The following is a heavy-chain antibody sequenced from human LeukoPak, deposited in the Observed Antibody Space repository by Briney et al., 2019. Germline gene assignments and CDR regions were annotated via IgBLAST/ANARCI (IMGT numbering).Heavy chain of an antibody. J-gene: IGHJ3*02. CDR2: INPSGGST. Sequence: ASVKVTCKASGYTFTSYYMHWVRQAPGQGLEWMGIINPSGGSTSYAQKFQGRVTMTRDMSTSTVYMELSSLRSEDTAVYYCARVGPYDAFDIWGQGTMVTVSS. CDR1: GYTFTSYY. CDR3: ARVGPYDAFDI. V-gene: IGHV1-46*01.